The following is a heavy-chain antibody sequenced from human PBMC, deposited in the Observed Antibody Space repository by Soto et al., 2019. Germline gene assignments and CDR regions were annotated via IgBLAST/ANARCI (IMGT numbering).Heavy chain of an antibody. Sequence: QLQLQESGTGLVKPLQTLSLTCAVSGDSISSGGYSWSWIRQPPGKGLEWIGYIYHSGSTYYNPSLKSRVTISVDRSKNQFSLKLSSVTAADTAVYYCAAGGGLPRYYWGQGTLVTVSS. CDR1: GDSISSGGYS. CDR2: IYHSGST. V-gene: IGHV4-30-2*01. CDR3: AAGGGLPRYY. D-gene: IGHD5-12*01. J-gene: IGHJ4*02.